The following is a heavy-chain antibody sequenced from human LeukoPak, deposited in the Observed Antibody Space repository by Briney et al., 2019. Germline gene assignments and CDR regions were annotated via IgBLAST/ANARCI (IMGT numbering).Heavy chain of an antibody. V-gene: IGHV3-48*03. Sequence: GGSLRLSCAASGFTFSAYDMNWVRQAPGKGLEGVSHITSSGSTIYYADSVKGRFTISRDNAKNSLYLQMNSLRAEDTAVYYCARPGYSSSWSAFDIWGQGTMVTVSS. CDR1: GFTFSAYD. CDR2: ITSSGSTI. J-gene: IGHJ3*02. CDR3: ARPGYSSSWSAFDI. D-gene: IGHD6-13*01.